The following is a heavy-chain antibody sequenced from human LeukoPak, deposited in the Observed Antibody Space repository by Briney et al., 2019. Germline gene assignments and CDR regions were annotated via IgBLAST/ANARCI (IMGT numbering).Heavy chain of an antibody. V-gene: IGHV4-38-2*02. CDR1: GYSISSGYY. CDR3: ARVRAARPSYYYYYMDV. CDR2: IYHSGST. Sequence: PSETLSLTCTVSGYSISSGYYWGWIRQPPGKGLEWIGSIYHSGSTYYNPSLKSRVTISVDTSKNQFSLKLSSATAADTAVYYCARVRAARPSYYYYYMDVWGKGTTVTVSS. J-gene: IGHJ6*03. D-gene: IGHD6-6*01.